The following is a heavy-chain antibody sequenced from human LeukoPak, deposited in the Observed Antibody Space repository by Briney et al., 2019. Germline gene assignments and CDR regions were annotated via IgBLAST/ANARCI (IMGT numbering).Heavy chain of an antibody. J-gene: IGHJ4*02. CDR1: GFTFSSYG. D-gene: IGHD3-3*01. CDR2: ISYDGSNK. CDR3: ANPLRLPRY. Sequence: GGSLRLSCAASGFTFSSYGMHWVRQAPGKGLEWVAVISYDGSNKYYADSVKGRFTISRDNSKNTLYLQMNSLRAEDTAVYYCANPLRLPRYWGQGTLVTVSS. V-gene: IGHV3-33*05.